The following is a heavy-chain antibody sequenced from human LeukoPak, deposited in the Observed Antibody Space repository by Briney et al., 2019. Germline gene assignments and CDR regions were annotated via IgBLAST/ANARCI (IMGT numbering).Heavy chain of an antibody. D-gene: IGHD3-22*01. V-gene: IGHV4-59*08. CDR3: ARTSYYYDSSDYYYSFDY. Sequence: SSETLSLTCTVSGASISTYYWSWIRQPPGKGLEWIAYIYYSGSTNYSPSLESRVTISVDTSKNQFSLKLSSVTAADTAVHYCARTSYYYDSSDYYYSFDYWGQGTLVTVSS. CDR1: GASISTYY. CDR2: IYYSGST. J-gene: IGHJ4*02.